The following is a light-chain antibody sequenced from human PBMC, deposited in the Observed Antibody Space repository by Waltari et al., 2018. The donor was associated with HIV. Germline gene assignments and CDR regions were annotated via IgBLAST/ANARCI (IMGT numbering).Light chain of an antibody. CDR2: SAS. V-gene: IGKV1-9*01. CDR3: QQLDSYPRT. J-gene: IGKJ1*01. CDR1: QNIRAY. Sequence: DIQLTQSPSFLSASVGDRVTITCRANQNIRAYLAWYQQKPRNAPTLLIYSASTVQRGFPSRVIGSGSGAEFTLTISSLQPEDFATYYCQQLDSYPRTFGHGTKVEI.